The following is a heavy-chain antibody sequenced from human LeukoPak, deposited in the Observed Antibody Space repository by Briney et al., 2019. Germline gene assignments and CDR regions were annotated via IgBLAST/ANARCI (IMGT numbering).Heavy chain of an antibody. Sequence: GGSLRLSCAASGFTFSDYYMSWIRQAPGKGLEWVSYISSSGSTIYYADSVKGRFTISRDNAKNSLYLQMNSLRAEDTAVHYCASDDSSGYYDYWGQGTLVTVSS. V-gene: IGHV3-11*04. CDR3: ASDDSSGYYDY. CDR1: GFTFSDYY. J-gene: IGHJ4*02. CDR2: ISSSGSTI. D-gene: IGHD3-22*01.